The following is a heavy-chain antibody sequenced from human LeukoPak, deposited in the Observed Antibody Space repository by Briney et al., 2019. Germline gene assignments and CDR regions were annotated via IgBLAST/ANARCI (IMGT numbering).Heavy chain of an antibody. CDR1: GGSFSGYY. D-gene: IGHD1-14*01. J-gene: IGHJ3*02. Sequence: SETLSLTCAVYGGSFSGYYWSWIRQPPGKGLEWIGRIYTSGSTNYNPSLKSRVSMSVDMSKNQFSLKLSSVTAADTAVYYCAREDGNDAFDIWGQGTMVTVSS. V-gene: IGHV4-59*10. CDR3: AREDGNDAFDI. CDR2: IYTSGST.